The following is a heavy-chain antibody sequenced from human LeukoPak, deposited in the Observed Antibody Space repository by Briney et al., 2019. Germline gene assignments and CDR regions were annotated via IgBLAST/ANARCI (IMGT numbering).Heavy chain of an antibody. J-gene: IGHJ4*02. CDR1: GFTFSSYA. CDR2: ISGSGGST. D-gene: IGHD4-11*01. CDR3: AKGSRQAGNYWYYFDY. V-gene: IGHV3-23*01. Sequence: GGSLSLSCAASGFTFSSYAMSWVRQAPGKGLEWVSAISGSGGSTYYADSVKRRFTISSDTYKNTLLLQMNSLRAEDTAVYYGAKGSRQAGNYWYYFDYWGQGTLVTVSS.